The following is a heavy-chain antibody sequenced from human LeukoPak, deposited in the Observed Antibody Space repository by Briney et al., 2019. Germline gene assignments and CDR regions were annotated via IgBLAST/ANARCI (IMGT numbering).Heavy chain of an antibody. CDR2: ISYDGSNK. CDR3: ARDPSWELFGYFDY. CDR1: GFTFSSYA. V-gene: IGHV3-30-3*01. D-gene: IGHD1-26*01. J-gene: IGHJ4*02. Sequence: GGSLRLSCAASGFTFSSYAMHWVRQAPGKGLEWVAVISYDGSNKYYADPVKGRFTISRDNSKNTLYLQMNSLRAEDTAVYYCARDPSWELFGYFDYWGQGTLVTVSS.